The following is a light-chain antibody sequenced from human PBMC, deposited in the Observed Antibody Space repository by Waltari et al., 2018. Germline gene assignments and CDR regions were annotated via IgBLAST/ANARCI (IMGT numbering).Light chain of an antibody. CDR2: LAS. V-gene: IGKV3-20*01. J-gene: IGKJ1*01. CDR1: RSVSNNY. Sequence: EIELTQSPGTLSLSPGERATLSCRARRSVSNNYLAWYQQKSCQAPRHIIYLASTRATAVPYRFSGSVSVTELTLTNSRLEPEDVAVYYCQQYDTSPPVTFGKGTQVEIK. CDR3: QQYDTSPPVT.